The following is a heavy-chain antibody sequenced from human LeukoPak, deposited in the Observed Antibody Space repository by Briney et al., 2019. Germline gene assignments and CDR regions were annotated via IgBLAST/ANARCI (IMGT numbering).Heavy chain of an antibody. CDR3: ARDRDPSGYSYGQPFDY. D-gene: IGHD5-18*01. J-gene: IGHJ4*02. CDR2: ISSSSSTI. CDR1: GFTFISYS. Sequence: PGGSLRLSCAAPGFTFISYSRNSGRQAPGKGLEWVSYISSSSSTIYYVDSVKDRFTISRDNAKNSLYLQMNSLRAEDMAVYYCARDRDPSGYSYGQPFDYWGQGTLVTVSS. V-gene: IGHV3-48*01.